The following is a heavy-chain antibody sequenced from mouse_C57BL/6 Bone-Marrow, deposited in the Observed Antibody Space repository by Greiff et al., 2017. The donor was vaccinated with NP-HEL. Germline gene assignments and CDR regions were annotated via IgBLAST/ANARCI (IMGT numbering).Heavy chain of an antibody. Sequence: EVQVVESGGGLVKPGGSLKLSCAASGFTFSSYAMSWVRQTPEKRLEWVATISDGGSYTYYPDNVKGRFTISRDNAKNNLYLQMSHLKSEDTAMYYCARDKNWAWFAYWGQGTLVTVSA. CDR1: GFTFSSYA. D-gene: IGHD4-1*01. CDR3: ARDKNWAWFAY. J-gene: IGHJ3*01. V-gene: IGHV5-4*01. CDR2: ISDGGSYT.